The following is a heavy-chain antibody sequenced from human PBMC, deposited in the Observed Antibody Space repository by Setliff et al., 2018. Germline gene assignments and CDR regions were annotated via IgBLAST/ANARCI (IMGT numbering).Heavy chain of an antibody. V-gene: IGHV1-18*01. Sequence: ASVKVSCKTSGYIFNDYILSWVRQAPGRGLEWVGWISGYNGNSYYAPSLQGRVTLSTDTSTSTAFMEMRSLRSDDTAVYYCAKGGNITRETYYYYGMDVWGQGTTVTVS. D-gene: IGHD1-20*01. CDR1: GYIFNDYI. CDR3: AKGGNITRETYYYYGMDV. CDR2: ISGYNGNS. J-gene: IGHJ6*02.